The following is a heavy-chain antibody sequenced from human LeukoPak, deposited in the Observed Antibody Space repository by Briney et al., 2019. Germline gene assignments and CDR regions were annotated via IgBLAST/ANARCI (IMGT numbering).Heavy chain of an antibody. CDR2: ISSSGSTI. CDR3: ARDRKGYSSWTPLGH. V-gene: IGHV3-11*01. D-gene: IGHD6-6*01. CDR1: GFTFSDYY. Sequence: PGGSLRLSCAASGFTFSDYYMSWIRQAPGKGLEWVSYISSSGSTIYYADSVKGRFTISRDNAKNSLYLQMNSLRAEDTAVYYCARDRKGYSSWTPLGHWGQGTLVTVSS. J-gene: IGHJ4*02.